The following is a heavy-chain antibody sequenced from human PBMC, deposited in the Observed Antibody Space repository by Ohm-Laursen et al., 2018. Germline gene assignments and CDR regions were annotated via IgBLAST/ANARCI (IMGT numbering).Heavy chain of an antibody. Sequence: ASVKVSCKTSGYSFTNYAIIWVRQAPGQGLEWVGRVTTYHDETNYSQKLKNRVTMTTDSDTKTAYMELRNLRPDDTAVYYCARDQSGSSSLWGLDYWGPGTLVTVSS. CDR3: ARDQSGSSSLWGLDY. V-gene: IGHV1-18*01. D-gene: IGHD3-16*01. CDR2: VTTYHDET. CDR1: GYSFTNYA. J-gene: IGHJ4*02.